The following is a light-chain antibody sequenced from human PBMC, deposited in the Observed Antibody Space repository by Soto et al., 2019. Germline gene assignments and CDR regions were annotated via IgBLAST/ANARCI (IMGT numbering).Light chain of an antibody. CDR3: QQQSTWPQT. Sequence: EIVLTQSPGTLSLSPGERATLSCRTSQSVSNYLNWYQQKPGQAPRLLIYAASNRAPGIPARFSGSGSGTDFTLTISSLEPEDFAVYFCQQQSTWPQTFGPGTKLDIK. V-gene: IGKV3-11*01. CDR2: AAS. CDR1: QSVSNY. J-gene: IGKJ2*01.